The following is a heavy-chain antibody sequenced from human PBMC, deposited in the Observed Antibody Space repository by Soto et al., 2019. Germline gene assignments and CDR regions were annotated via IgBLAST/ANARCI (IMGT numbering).Heavy chain of an antibody. V-gene: IGHV3-9*01. CDR3: ARAQCTGVKCYSDYADV. CDR2: IFWNSGTI. J-gene: IGHJ6*03. CDR1: GFSFGDYA. Sequence: DVQLVESGGGLVQPGRSLRLSCEVCGFSFGDYAMHWVRQAPGKGLEWVSGIFWNSGTIAYADSVKGRFTISRDNAKKSPYLQMNSLRPAGTALYYCARAQCTGVKCYSDYADVWGKGTTVTVSS. D-gene: IGHD2-8*02.